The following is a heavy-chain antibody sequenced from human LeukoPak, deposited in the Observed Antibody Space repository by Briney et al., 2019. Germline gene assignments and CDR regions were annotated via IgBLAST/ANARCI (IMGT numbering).Heavy chain of an antibody. Sequence: GGSLRLSCAASGFTFSSYAMSWVRQAPGKGLEWVSAISGSGGSTYYADSVKGRFTISGDNSKNTLYLQMNSLRAEDTAVYYCARGQRWAGYSSGWPPDAFDIWGQGTMVTVSS. J-gene: IGHJ3*02. CDR2: ISGSGGST. CDR3: ARGQRWAGYSSGWPPDAFDI. D-gene: IGHD6-19*01. V-gene: IGHV3-23*01. CDR1: GFTFSSYA.